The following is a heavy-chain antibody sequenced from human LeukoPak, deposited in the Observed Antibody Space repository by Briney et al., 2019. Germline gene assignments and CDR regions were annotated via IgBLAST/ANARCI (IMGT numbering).Heavy chain of an antibody. V-gene: IGHV1-2*02. D-gene: IGHD3-9*01. CDR3: ARGYDILTVFDY. Sequence: ASVKVSCKASGYTFTGYYMHWLRQAPGQGLEWMGWIYPDSGGTKYAQKFQGRVTMTRDTSISTAYMELSRLRSDDTAVYYCARGYDILTVFDYWGRGTLVTVSS. CDR2: IYPDSGGT. CDR1: GYTFTGYY. J-gene: IGHJ4*02.